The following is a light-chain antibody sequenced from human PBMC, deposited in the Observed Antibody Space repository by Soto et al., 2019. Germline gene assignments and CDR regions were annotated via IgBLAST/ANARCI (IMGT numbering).Light chain of an antibody. Sequence: DIQMTQSPSTLSASVGDRVTITCRASQSISSWLAWYQQKPGKAPKLLIYDASSLESGVPSRFSGRGSGTEFTVTISSLQPDDFAIYYCQQYSSYSWTFGQGTKVDIK. J-gene: IGKJ1*01. CDR3: QQYSSYSWT. V-gene: IGKV1-5*01. CDR2: DAS. CDR1: QSISSW.